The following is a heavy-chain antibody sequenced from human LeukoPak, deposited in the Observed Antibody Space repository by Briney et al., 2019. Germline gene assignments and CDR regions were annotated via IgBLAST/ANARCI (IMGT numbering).Heavy chain of an antibody. Sequence: GGSLRLSCAASGFTFSSYAMSWVRQAPGKGLEWVSAISGSGGSTYYADSVKGRFTISRDNSKNTLYLQMNSLRAEDTAVYHCAKDRLRWPYYFDYWGQGTLVTVSS. CDR3: AKDRLRWPYYFDY. CDR1: GFTFSSYA. J-gene: IGHJ4*02. D-gene: IGHD4-23*01. V-gene: IGHV3-23*01. CDR2: ISGSGGST.